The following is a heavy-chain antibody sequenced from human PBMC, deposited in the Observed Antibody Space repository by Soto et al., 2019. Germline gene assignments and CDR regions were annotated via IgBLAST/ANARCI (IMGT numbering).Heavy chain of an antibody. J-gene: IGHJ4*02. CDR1: GYTFTSYA. CDR2: INAGNGNT. CDR3: ARGTDGTFDQ. D-gene: IGHD1-1*01. Sequence: ASVKVSCKASGYTFTSYAMHWVRQAPGQRLEWMGWINAGNGNTKYSQKFQGQVTVSADRSISSAHLHWSSLEASDTAMYYCARGTDGTFDQWGQGTLVTVSS. V-gene: IGHV1-3*01.